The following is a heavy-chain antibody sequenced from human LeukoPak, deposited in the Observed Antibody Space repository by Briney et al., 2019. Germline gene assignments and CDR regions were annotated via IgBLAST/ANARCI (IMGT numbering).Heavy chain of an antibody. J-gene: IGHJ4*02. CDR3: AKLGNFASGSYSD. CDR1: GFVFSSYW. V-gene: IGHV3-23*01. Sequence: GGSLRLSCAASGFVFSSYWMSWVRQAPGKGLEWVSGISDSGGYTYYADSVKGRFTISRDNSKNTLYLHMNSLRAEDTAVYYCAKLGNFASGSYSDWGQGTLVTVSS. D-gene: IGHD3-10*01. CDR2: ISDSGGYT.